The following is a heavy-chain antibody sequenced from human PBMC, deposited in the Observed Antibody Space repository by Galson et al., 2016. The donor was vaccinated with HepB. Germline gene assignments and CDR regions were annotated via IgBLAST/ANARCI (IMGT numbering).Heavy chain of an antibody. CDR1: GFTFSRHG. Sequence: SLRLSCAASGFTFSRHGMHWVRQAPGKGLEWVAVISYDGSIKYYVDSVKGRFTISRDNSKNTLYPQMNTLRVEDTAVYYCAKDIQSDFWSGFEPDYYYGMDVWGQGTTVTVSS. J-gene: IGHJ6*02. D-gene: IGHD3-3*01. CDR2: ISYDGSIK. V-gene: IGHV3-30*18. CDR3: AKDIQSDFWSGFEPDYYYGMDV.